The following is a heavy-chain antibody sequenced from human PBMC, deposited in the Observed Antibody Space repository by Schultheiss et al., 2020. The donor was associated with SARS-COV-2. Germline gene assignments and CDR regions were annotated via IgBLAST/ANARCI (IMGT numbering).Heavy chain of an antibody. CDR1: GFSLSNPRMG. CDR3: ARTTGTDTLDYYGMDV. J-gene: IGHJ6*02. Sequence: SGPTLVKPTETLTLTCTVSGFSLSNPRMGVSWIRQPPGKALEWLALIDWDDDKYYSTSLKTRLTISKDTSKNQVVLTMTNMDPVDTATYYCARTTGTDTLDYYGMDVWGQGTTVTVSS. V-gene: IGHV2-70*01. CDR2: IDWDDDK. D-gene: IGHD2-8*02.